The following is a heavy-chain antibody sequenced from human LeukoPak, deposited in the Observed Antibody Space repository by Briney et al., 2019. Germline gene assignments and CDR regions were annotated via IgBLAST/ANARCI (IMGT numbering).Heavy chain of an antibody. V-gene: IGHV4-4*02. CDR3: ARRNYYGSGSYYLDY. CDR2: IYHSGST. Sequence: SGTLSLTCAVSGGSISSSNWWSWVRQPPGKVLEWIGEIYHSGSTNYNPSLKSRVTISVDKSKSQFSLKLSSVTAADTAVYYCARRNYYGSGSYYLDYWGQGTLVTVSS. D-gene: IGHD3-10*01. CDR1: GGSISSSNW. J-gene: IGHJ4*02.